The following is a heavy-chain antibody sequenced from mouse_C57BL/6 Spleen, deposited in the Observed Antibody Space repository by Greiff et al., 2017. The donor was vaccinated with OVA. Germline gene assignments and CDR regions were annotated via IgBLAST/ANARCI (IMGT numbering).Heavy chain of an antibody. CDR1: GFTFSSYA. CDR2: ISDGGSYT. Sequence: DVQLVESGGGLVKPGGSLKLSCAASGFTFSSYAMSWVRQTPEKRLEWVATISDGGSYTYYPDNVKGRFTISRDNAKNNLYLQMSHLKSEDTAMYYCAIDSSGYCSYWGQGTTLTVSS. J-gene: IGHJ2*01. CDR3: AIDSSGYCSY. D-gene: IGHD3-2*02. V-gene: IGHV5-4*01.